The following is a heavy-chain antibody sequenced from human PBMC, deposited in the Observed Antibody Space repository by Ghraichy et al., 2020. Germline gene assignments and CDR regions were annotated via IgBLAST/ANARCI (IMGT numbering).Heavy chain of an antibody. V-gene: IGHV4-31*01. CDR2: ISYTGGT. J-gene: IGHJ5*02. CDR1: GGSISSGGYY. D-gene: IGHD3-10*01. Sequence: SETLSLTCSVSGGSISSGGYYWNWIRPHPGKGLEYIGYISYTGGTSYNPSLRIPVTISVDTSQTQFSLKLGTVTGADRAVCYCARRLEDYYGPGGNWFDRWGQVTLVTVSS. CDR3: ARRLEDYYGPGGNWFDR.